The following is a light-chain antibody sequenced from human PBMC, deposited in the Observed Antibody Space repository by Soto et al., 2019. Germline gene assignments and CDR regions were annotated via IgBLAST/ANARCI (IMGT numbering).Light chain of an antibody. CDR1: SSDVGGYNY. V-gene: IGLV2-11*01. CDR2: DVS. CDR3: CSYAGNSLGV. Sequence: QSALTQPRSVSGSPGQSVTISCTGTSSDVGGYNYVSWYQQHPGKAPKLMIYDVSKWPSGVPDRFSGSKSGNTASLTISGLQAEDEADYYFCSYAGNSLGVFGGGTKLTVL. J-gene: IGLJ3*02.